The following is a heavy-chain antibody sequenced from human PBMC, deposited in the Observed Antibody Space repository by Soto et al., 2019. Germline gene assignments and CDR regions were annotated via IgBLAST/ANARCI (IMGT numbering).Heavy chain of an antibody. V-gene: IGHV4-31*03. D-gene: IGHD3-9*01. Sequence: SETLSLTCTMSGGSMSSDGFYWSWIRQHPGKGLEWIGDFYYSGSTSYTPSLKSRLLISIDTSKNQFSLRLTSVTAADTAVYYCARRHDILTGSDAFDIWGQGTKVTVSS. CDR1: GGSMSSDGFY. J-gene: IGHJ3*02. CDR3: ARRHDILTGSDAFDI. CDR2: FYYSGST.